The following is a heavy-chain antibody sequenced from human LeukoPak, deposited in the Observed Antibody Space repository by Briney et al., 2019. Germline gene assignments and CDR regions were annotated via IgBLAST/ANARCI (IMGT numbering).Heavy chain of an antibody. V-gene: IGHV3-30*02. Sequence: GGSLRLSCAASVFTFSSYGMHWVRQAPGKGLEWVAFIRYDGSNKYYADSVKGRFTISRDNSKNTLYLQMNSLRAEDTAVYYCAKDLTTVTTQGDYWGQGTLVTVSS. J-gene: IGHJ4*02. CDR3: AKDLTTVTTQGDY. CDR2: IRYDGSNK. CDR1: VFTFSSYG. D-gene: IGHD4-17*01.